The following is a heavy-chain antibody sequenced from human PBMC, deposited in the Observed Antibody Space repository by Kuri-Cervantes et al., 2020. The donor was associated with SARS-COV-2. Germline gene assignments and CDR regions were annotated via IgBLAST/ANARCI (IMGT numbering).Heavy chain of an antibody. CDR1: GFTFSSYA. CDR3: ARDDPLDAFDI. Sequence: GESLKISCAASGFTFSSYAMHWVRQAPGKGLEWVAVISYDGSSKYYADSVKGRFTISRDNSKNTLYLQMNSLRAEDTAVYYCARDDPLDAFDIWGQGTMVTVSS. V-gene: IGHV3-30-3*01. CDR2: ISYDGSSK. J-gene: IGHJ3*02.